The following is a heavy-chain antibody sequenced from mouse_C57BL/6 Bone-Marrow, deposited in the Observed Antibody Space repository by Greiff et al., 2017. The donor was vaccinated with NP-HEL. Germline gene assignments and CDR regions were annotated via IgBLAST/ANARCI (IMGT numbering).Heavy chain of an antibody. CDR2: IDPNSGGT. D-gene: IGHD2-4*01. J-gene: IGHJ3*01. CDR3: ARNGNYDYDGRGPWFAY. Sequence: QVQLQQPGAELVKPGASVKLSCKASGYTFTSYWMHWVKQRPGRGLEWIGRIDPNSGGTKYNEKFKSKATLTVDKPSSTAYMQLSSLTSEDSAVYDCARNGNYDYDGRGPWFAYWGQGTLVTVSA. CDR1: GYTFTSYW. V-gene: IGHV1-72*01.